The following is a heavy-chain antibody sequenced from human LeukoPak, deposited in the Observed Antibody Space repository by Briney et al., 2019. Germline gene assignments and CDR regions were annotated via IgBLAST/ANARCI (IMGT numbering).Heavy chain of an antibody. CDR3: ARVGLRYFDWLLYRDDAFDI. Sequence: ASVKVSCKASGYTFTSYGISWVRQAPGQGLEWMGWISAYNGYTNYAQKLQGRVTMTTDTSTSTDYMELRSLRSDDTAVYYCARVGLRYFDWLLYRDDAFDIWGQGTMVTVSS. D-gene: IGHD3-9*01. CDR1: GYTFTSYG. V-gene: IGHV1-18*01. CDR2: ISAYNGYT. J-gene: IGHJ3*02.